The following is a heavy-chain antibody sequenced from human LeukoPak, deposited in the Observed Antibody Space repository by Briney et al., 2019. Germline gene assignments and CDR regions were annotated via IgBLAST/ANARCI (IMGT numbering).Heavy chain of an antibody. Sequence: GGSLRLSCAASGFTFSSYSMNWVRQAPGKGLEWVSSISSSSSYIYYADSVKGRFTISRDNAKNSLYLQMNSLRAEETAVYYCAGYCSGGSCPFDYWGQGTLVTVSS. CDR3: AGYCSGGSCPFDY. J-gene: IGHJ4*02. CDR2: ISSSSSYI. CDR1: GFTFSSYS. V-gene: IGHV3-21*01. D-gene: IGHD2-15*01.